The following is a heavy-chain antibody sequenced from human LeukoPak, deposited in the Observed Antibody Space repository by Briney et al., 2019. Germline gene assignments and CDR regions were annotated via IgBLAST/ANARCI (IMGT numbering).Heavy chain of an antibody. CDR2: IYHSGST. D-gene: IGHD5-18*01. J-gene: IGHJ3*02. Sequence: PSETLSLTCGVSGGSISSGGFSWSWIRQPPGQGLEWIGYIYHSGSTYYKPSLKSRVTISIDRSKNYSSLNLSSVTAADTAVYYCATLKVDVDTALVNDAFDIWGQGTMVTVSS. CDR3: ATLKVDVDTALVNDAFDI. CDR1: GGSISSGGFS. V-gene: IGHV4-30-2*01.